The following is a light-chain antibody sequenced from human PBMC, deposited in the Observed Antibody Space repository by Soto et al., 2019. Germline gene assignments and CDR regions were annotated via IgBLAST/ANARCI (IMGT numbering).Light chain of an antibody. Sequence: EIVLTQSPGTLSLSPGERATLSCMASQSVSSSYLAWYQQKPGQAPRLLIYGASSRATGIPDRFSGSGSGTDFTLTISRLEPEDFAVYYCQQYGSSLGWTFGQGTKVDIK. V-gene: IGKV3-20*01. CDR3: QQYGSSLGWT. CDR2: GAS. CDR1: QSVSSSY. J-gene: IGKJ1*01.